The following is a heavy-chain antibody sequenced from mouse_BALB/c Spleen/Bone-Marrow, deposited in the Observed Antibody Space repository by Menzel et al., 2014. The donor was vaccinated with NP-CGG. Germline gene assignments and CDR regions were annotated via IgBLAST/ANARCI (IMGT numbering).Heavy chain of an antibody. V-gene: IGHV4-1*02. CDR3: ARLHYYGYGAY. Sequence: EVKLMESGGGLVQPGGSLKLSCAASGFDFSTFWMSWVRQAPGKGLEWIGDINPDRSTINYRPSLKDKFIISRDHAKNTLYLLLSKVRSEDTALYYCARLHYYGYGAYWGQGTLVTVS. D-gene: IGHD1-2*01. CDR2: INPDRSTI. CDR1: GFDFSTFW. J-gene: IGHJ3*01.